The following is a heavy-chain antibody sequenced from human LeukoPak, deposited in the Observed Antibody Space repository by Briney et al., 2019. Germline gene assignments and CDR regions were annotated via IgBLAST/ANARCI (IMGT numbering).Heavy chain of an antibody. Sequence: SETLSLTCIVSAGSLTSSSYYWGWIRQPPGMGLEWIGSIYYSGSADYNPSLRSRVTISVDTSKNQFSLKLTSVTAADTAVYYCARHYYYGRKVRYFDHWGQGTLVTVPS. CDR1: AGSLTSSSYY. CDR2: IYYSGSA. D-gene: IGHD3-10*02. V-gene: IGHV4-39*01. CDR3: ARHYYYGRKVRYFDH. J-gene: IGHJ4*02.